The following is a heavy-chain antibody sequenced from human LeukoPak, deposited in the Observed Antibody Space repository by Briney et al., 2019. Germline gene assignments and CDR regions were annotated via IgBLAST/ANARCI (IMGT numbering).Heavy chain of an antibody. CDR1: GGSFSGYY. Sequence: SETLPLTCAVYGGSFSGYYWSWIRQPPGKGLEWIGEINHSGSTNYNPSLKSRVTISVDTSKNQFSLKLSSVTAADTAVYYCAATRMTTVIDYWGQGTLVTVSS. V-gene: IGHV4-34*09. CDR2: INHSGST. J-gene: IGHJ4*02. CDR3: AATRMTTVIDY. D-gene: IGHD4-17*01.